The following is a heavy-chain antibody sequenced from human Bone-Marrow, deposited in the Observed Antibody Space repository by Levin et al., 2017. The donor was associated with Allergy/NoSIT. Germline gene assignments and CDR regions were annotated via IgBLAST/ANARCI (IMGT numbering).Heavy chain of an antibody. CDR1: GFTFSSYA. CDR3: AKTRGYSFGYSGDHGMDV. D-gene: IGHD5-18*01. V-gene: IGHV3-23*01. Sequence: GGSLRLSCAASGFTFSSYALSWVRQAPGKGLEWVSGISASGGTRHYADSVKGRSTITRDKSKSTLYLQMNSLRAEDTAVYYCAKTRGYSFGYSGDHGMDVWGQGTTVTVSS. CDR2: ISASGGTR. J-gene: IGHJ6*02.